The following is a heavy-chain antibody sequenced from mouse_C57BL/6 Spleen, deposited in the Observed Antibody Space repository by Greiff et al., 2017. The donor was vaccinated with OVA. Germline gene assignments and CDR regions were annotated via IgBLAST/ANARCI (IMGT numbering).Heavy chain of an antibody. Sequence: QVQLQQPGTELVKPGASVKLSCKASGYTFTSYWMHWVKQRPGQGLEWIGNINPSNGGTNYNEKFKSKATLTVDKSSSTAYMQLSSLTSEDSAVYYGARAYYYGSSYVRYFDVWGTGTTVTVSS. D-gene: IGHD1-1*01. CDR2: INPSNGGT. V-gene: IGHV1-53*01. J-gene: IGHJ1*03. CDR1: GYTFTSYW. CDR3: ARAYYYGSSYVRYFDV.